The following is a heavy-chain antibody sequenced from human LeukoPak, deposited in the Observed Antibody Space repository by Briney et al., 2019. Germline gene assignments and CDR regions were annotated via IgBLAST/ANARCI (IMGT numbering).Heavy chain of an antibody. CDR2: IIPIIGIP. CDR3: ARLVYYDSSGDEPLDY. Sequence: ASVKVSCKALGGTFSSYDIHWVRQAPGQGLEWIGRIIPIIGIPSYAQQFQGRVTITADKSTNTAHMELRSLRSEDTAVYLCARLVYYDSSGDEPLDYWGQGTLVTVSS. V-gene: IGHV1-69*04. CDR1: GGTFSSYD. J-gene: IGHJ4*02. D-gene: IGHD3-22*01.